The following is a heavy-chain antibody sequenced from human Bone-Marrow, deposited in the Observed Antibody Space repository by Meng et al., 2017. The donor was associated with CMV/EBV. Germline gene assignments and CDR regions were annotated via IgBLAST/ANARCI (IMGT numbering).Heavy chain of an antibody. CDR2: ITTTGNT. CDR3: AKSRLGDY. J-gene: IGHJ4*02. Sequence: SLRLSCAASGFTFGIFVMSWVRQAPGEGLEWVSLITTTGNTFYADSVKGRFTISRDNSKNTVYLQMNNLRAEETAIYYCAKSRLGDYWGQGTLVTVSS. V-gene: IGHV3-23*01. CDR1: GFTFGIFV. D-gene: IGHD7-27*01.